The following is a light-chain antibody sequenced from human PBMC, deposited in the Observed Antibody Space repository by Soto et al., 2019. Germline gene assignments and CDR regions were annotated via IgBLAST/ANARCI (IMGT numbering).Light chain of an antibody. CDR2: GAS. CDR1: QGIINY. CDR3: LQLVMYPPT. V-gene: IGKV1-9*01. Sequence: IPLTQSPSSLSASMGDRVTITCRASQGIINYLAWYQQKPGKAPKLLIYGASTLQGGVPSRFSGSGSGTDFTLTVSVLQREGLATYYYLQLVMYPPTFGPGTKVDMK. J-gene: IGKJ3*01.